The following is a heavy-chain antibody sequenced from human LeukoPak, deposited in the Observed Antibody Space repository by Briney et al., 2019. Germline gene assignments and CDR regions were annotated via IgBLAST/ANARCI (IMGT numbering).Heavy chain of an antibody. D-gene: IGHD2-15*01. Sequence: GGSLRLSCAVSGFTFSAYAMAWVRQAPGKGLEWVSSIGGSGDTTYYADSVKGRFTISRDTSKNTLYLRMSSLTAEDAAVYYCAKCSSGSYYSSGDYWGQGTLVTVSS. CDR3: AKCSSGSYYSSGDY. CDR2: IGGSGDTT. CDR1: GFTFSAYA. V-gene: IGHV3-23*01. J-gene: IGHJ4*02.